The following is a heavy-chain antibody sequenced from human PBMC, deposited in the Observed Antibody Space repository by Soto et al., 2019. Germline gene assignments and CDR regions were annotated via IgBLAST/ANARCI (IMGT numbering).Heavy chain of an antibody. V-gene: IGHV3-13*01. CDR3: TRGYYYGMDV. CDR2: IGTGGDT. Sequence: PGGSLRLSCAASGFTFSSHDMHWVRQATGKGLEWVSAIGTGGDTYYPASVKGRFTISRENAKNSLYPQMSSLRPGDTAVYYCTRGYYYGMDVWGQGTTVTVSS. J-gene: IGHJ6*02. CDR1: GFTFSSHD.